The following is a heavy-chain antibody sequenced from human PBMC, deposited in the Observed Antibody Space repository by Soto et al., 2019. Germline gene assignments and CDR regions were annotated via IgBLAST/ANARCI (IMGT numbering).Heavy chain of an antibody. CDR2: INAANGDT. J-gene: IGHJ6*02. D-gene: IGHD1-26*01. V-gene: IGHV1-3*01. CDR1: GYTFTSYA. Sequence: QVQLVQSGAEVKKPGASVQVSCKASGYTFTSYALHWVRQARGERPEWMGWINAANGDTKYSKKFQGRVTITRDTSASTGYMELSSLRSEDTAVYYCGRSVVGATGEMLYTAMDVWGQGTTVTVSS. CDR3: GRSVVGATGEMLYTAMDV.